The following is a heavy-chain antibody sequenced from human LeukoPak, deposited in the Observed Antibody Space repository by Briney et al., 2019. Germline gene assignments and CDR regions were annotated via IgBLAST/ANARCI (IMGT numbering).Heavy chain of an antibody. V-gene: IGHV3-23*01. CDR2: ISGSGGST. J-gene: IGHJ4*02. D-gene: IGHD3-10*02. Sequence: GGSLRLSCAASGFTFSSYAMSWVRQAPGKGLEWVSAISGSGGSTYYADSGKGGFTISRDNSNTTLYLQMNSLRAEDTAVYYCAKGHYIPPIDPAVDYWGQGTLVTVSS. CDR1: GFTFSSYA. CDR3: AKGHYIPPIDPAVDY.